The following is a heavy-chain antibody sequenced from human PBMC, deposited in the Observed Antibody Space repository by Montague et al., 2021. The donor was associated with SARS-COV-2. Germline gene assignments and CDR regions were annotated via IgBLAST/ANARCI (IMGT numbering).Heavy chain of an antibody. CDR1: GSSFTDFF. Sequence: SETLSLTCAVYGSSFTDFFWTWIRQPPGKGLEWIGEFNHSGSTNYNPSLKNRLTISVDTSKNQFSLNLTSVTAADTAVYYCARGQVGVVVILITYYSDDGMDVWGQGTTVTVSS. D-gene: IGHD2-15*01. V-gene: IGHV4-34*01. CDR3: ARGQVGVVVILITYYSDDGMDV. J-gene: IGHJ6*02. CDR2: FNHSGST.